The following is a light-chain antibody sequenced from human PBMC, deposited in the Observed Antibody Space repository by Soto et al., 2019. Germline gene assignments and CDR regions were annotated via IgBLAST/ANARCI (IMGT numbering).Light chain of an antibody. CDR1: SSNIGRTS. V-gene: IGLV1-47*02. CDR2: SNS. J-gene: IGLJ2*01. Sequence: QSVLTQPPSASGTPGQRVTISCSGSSSNIGRTSVYWYQHLPGTAPKLLIYSNSQRPSGVPDRFSGSKSGTSASLAISGLRSEDEADYYCAAWDDSLSGVVFGGGTKVTV. CDR3: AAWDDSLSGVV.